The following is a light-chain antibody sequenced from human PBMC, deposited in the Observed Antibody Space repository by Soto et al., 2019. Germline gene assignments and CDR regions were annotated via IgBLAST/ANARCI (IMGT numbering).Light chain of an antibody. CDR3: QQYSYSPRLT. CDR2: GAA. CDR1: QSVSDY. Sequence: EIVLTQSPCTLSLSTGERATLSCRASQSVSDYLAWYQQKPGQAPRLLIYGAASRATGIPARFSGRGSGTEFTLTISRLESEDFAVYHCQQYSYSPRLTFGGGTKVAIK. V-gene: IGKV3-15*01. J-gene: IGKJ4*01.